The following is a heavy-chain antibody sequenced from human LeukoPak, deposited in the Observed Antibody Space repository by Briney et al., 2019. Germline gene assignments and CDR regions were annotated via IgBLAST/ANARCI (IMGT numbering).Heavy chain of an antibody. V-gene: IGHV3-48*02. CDR3: TLASPPFDY. Sequence: GGSLRLSCAAAGFTFSSYSMNWVRQAPGKGLEWVSYISSSSSTIYYADSVKGRFTISRDNAKNSLYLQMNSLRDEDTAVYYCTLASPPFDYWGQGTLVTASS. CDR2: ISSSSSTI. CDR1: GFTFSSYS. J-gene: IGHJ4*02.